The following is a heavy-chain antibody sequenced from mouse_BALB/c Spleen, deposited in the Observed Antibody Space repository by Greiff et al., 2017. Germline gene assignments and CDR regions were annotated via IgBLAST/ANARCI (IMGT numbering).Heavy chain of an antibody. V-gene: IGHV14-3*02. CDR1: GFNIKDTY. CDR3: AKGVRQGFDY. J-gene: IGHJ2*01. Sequence: VQLQQSGAELVKPGASVKLSCTASGFNIKDTYMHWVKQRPEQGLEWIGRIDPANGNTKYDPKFQGKATITADTSSNTAYLQLSSLTSEDTAVYYCAKGVRQGFDYWGQGTTLTVSS. CDR2: IDPANGNT. D-gene: IGHD2-14*01.